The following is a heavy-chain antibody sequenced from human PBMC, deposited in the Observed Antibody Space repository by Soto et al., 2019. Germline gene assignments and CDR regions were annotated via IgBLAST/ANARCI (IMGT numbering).Heavy chain of an antibody. Sequence: KVCCQTSVYSXTGFYLDLVRQAPGQGLEWIGWIYPDSCGTDYAQKFQGRVTRTSDTSISTAYTELSRLTSDDTAVYYCRVTGVSAVDYWGQGILGTVS. CDR1: VYSXTGFY. J-gene: IGHJ4*02. CDR3: RVTGVSAVDY. CDR2: IYPDSCGT. D-gene: IGHD2-8*01. V-gene: IGHV1-2*02.